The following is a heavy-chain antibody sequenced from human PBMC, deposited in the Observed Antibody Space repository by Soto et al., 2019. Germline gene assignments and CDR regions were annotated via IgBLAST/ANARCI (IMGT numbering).Heavy chain of an antibody. Sequence: QVQLVESGGGVVQPGRSLRLSCAASGFTFSSYAMHWVRQAPGKGLEWVAVISYDGSNKYYADSVKGRFTISRDNSKNTLYLQMNILRAEDTAVYYCAREIAGAAEDYWGQGSLVTVSS. CDR3: AREIAGAAEDY. V-gene: IGHV3-30-3*01. CDR2: ISYDGSNK. CDR1: GFTFSSYA. J-gene: IGHJ4*02. D-gene: IGHD6-19*01.